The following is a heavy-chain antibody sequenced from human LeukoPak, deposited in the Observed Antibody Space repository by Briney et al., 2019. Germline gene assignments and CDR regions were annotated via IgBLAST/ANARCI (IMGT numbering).Heavy chain of an antibody. Sequence: PSETLSLTCAVYGGSFSGYYWSWIRQPPGKGLEWLGEINHSGSTNYNPSLKSRVTISVDTSKNQFSLKLSSVTAADTAVYYCARGPTYSSGWYSFFDYWGQGTLVTVSS. J-gene: IGHJ4*02. D-gene: IGHD6-19*01. CDR2: INHSGST. CDR3: ARGPTYSSGWYSFFDY. V-gene: IGHV4-34*01. CDR1: GGSFSGYY.